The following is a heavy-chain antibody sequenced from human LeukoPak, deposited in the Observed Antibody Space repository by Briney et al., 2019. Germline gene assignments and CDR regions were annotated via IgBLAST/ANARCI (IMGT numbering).Heavy chain of an antibody. V-gene: IGHV1-18*01. CDR2: ISGHSGNT. CDR1: GYIFSNYG. D-gene: IGHD7-27*01. Sequence: ASVKVSCKASGYIFSNYGITWVRQAPGHGLEWMGWISGHSGNTNYAQKFQDRATMTTDTSTSTAYMELRSLRFDDTAVYYCARDFAWGSGGAPIDDNWLDPWGQGTLVTVSS. J-gene: IGHJ5*02. CDR3: ARDFAWGSGGAPIDDNWLDP.